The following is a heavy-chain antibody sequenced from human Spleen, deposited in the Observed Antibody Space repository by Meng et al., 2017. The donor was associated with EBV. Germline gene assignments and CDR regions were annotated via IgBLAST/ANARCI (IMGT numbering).Heavy chain of an antibody. CDR3: AREEMTSNIAFDP. D-gene: IGHD5-24*01. CDR2: TYYRSKWFY. J-gene: IGHJ5*02. Sequence: QVRPRQSGPGLVKPCQTLALTCAIFGDIVSGNSVAWRLIRQSPARGLEWLGMTYYRSKWFYDDSVSVQGPRHIDPDKSKNPVSLHLNPVTREDTAVYYCAREEMTSNIAFDPWGRGILVTVSS. CDR1: GDIVSGNSVA. V-gene: IGHV6-1*01.